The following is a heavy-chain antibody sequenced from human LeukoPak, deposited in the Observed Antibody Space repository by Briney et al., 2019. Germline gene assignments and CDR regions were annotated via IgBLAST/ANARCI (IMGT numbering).Heavy chain of an antibody. D-gene: IGHD5-12*01. J-gene: IGHJ4*02. V-gene: IGHV3-30*18. Sequence: PGGSLRLSCAGSGFMFRNYGMNWVRQAPGKGLEWVALISNDRSNKYYAESEKGRFTISRDNSKNTLYLQMNSLRAEDTALYYCANNRYSGYDFPLDYWGQGTLVTVSS. CDR3: ANNRYSGYDFPLDY. CDR2: ISNDRSNK. CDR1: GFMFRNYG.